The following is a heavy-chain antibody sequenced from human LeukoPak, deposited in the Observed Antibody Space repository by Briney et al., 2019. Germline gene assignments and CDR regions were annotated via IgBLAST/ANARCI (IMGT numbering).Heavy chain of an antibody. CDR3: ARRPGDYSNFNWFGP. CDR2: ISYSGST. D-gene: IGHD4-11*01. Sequence: SETLSLTCTVSGGSISGTSFYWGWIRQPPGKGLEWVGSISYSGSTYYNPSLKSRVTISLDTSKNHFSLNLSSVTASDTAVYYCARRPGDYSNFNWFGPWGQGTLVTVSS. CDR1: GGSISGTSFY. V-gene: IGHV4-39*02. J-gene: IGHJ5*02.